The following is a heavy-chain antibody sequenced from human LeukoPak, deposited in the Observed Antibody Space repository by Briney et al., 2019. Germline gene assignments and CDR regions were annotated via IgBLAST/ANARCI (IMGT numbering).Heavy chain of an antibody. CDR3: AREGRYCSSTSCSLLYYYYFYYMVV. CDR1: GFTFSTYW. J-gene: IGHJ6*03. D-gene: IGHD2-2*01. CDR2: IRQDGSEK. Sequence: PGGSLRLSCAASGFTFSTYWMSWVRQAPGKGLEWVASIRQDGSEKYYVDSVKGRLTISRDNAETSLYLQMNSLGAEDTAVYYCAREGRYCSSTSCSLLYYYYFYYMVVWGKGTTVTVSS. V-gene: IGHV3-7*01.